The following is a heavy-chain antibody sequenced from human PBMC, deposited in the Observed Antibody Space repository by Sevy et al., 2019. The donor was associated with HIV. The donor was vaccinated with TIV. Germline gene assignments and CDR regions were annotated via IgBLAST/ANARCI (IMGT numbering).Heavy chain of an antibody. V-gene: IGHV3-30-3*01. J-gene: IGHJ4*02. CDR1: GFTFRSYA. CDR2: ISNDGSNM. Sequence: GGSLRLSCAASGFTFRSYAMRWVRQAPGKGLEWVAVISNDGSNMYYADSVKGRFTISRDNSKNTLYLQMNSLRAEDTAVYYCAREFNWNQGYWGQGTLVTVSS. CDR3: AREFNWNQGY. D-gene: IGHD1-20*01.